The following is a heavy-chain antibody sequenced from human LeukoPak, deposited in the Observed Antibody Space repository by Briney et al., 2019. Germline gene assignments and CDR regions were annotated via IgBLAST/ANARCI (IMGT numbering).Heavy chain of an antibody. CDR3: ARGQRYYDSSGYFDTDVFDY. CDR1: GYTFTSYG. V-gene: IGHV1-18*01. Sequence: ASVKVSCKASGYTFTSYGISWVRQAPGQGLERMGWISAYNGNTNYAQKLQGRVTMTRNTSISTAYMELSSLRSEDTAVYYCARGQRYYDSSGYFDTDVFDYWGQGTLVTVSS. CDR2: ISAYNGNT. J-gene: IGHJ4*02. D-gene: IGHD3-22*01.